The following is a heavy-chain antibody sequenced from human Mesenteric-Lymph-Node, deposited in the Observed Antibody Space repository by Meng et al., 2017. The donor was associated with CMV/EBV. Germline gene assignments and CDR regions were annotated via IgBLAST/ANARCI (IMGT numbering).Heavy chain of an antibody. CDR3: AKQGYCGSTGCSAPFDD. CDR2: IHPHHGSI. Sequence: YTFTDYYIRWVRQAPGQGLEWIGRIHPHHGSIISAQKFQGRVTMARDTSINTVYMDLSSLRSDDTALYFCAKQGYCGSTGCSAPFDDWGQGTLVTVSS. D-gene: IGHD2-2*01. CDR1: YTFTDYY. V-gene: IGHV1-2*06. J-gene: IGHJ4*02.